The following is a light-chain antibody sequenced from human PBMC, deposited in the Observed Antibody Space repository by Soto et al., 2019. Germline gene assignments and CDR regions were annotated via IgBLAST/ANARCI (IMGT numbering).Light chain of an antibody. CDR2: GAS. CDR1: QTISSH. Sequence: DIQMTQSPSSLSASVGDRVIITCRASQTISSHLNWYQQKPGKAPKLLIYGASTLQSGVPSRFSGSGSGTDYTLTISSLQPEDFATYYCQQSYRTPTFGQGTRLEI. CDR3: QQSYRTPT. J-gene: IGKJ5*01. V-gene: IGKV1-39*01.